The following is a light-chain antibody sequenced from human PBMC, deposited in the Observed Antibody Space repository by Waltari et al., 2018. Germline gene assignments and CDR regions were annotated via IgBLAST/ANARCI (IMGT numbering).Light chain of an antibody. V-gene: IGKV1-9*01. CDR2: AAS. CDR3: QQFNSYPLT. CDR1: QGIRSF. Sequence: IQLTQSPSSLSASAVDRVAITCRASQGIRSFLAWYQQKLGKAPKLLIYAASTLQSGVPSRFSGSGSGTDFSLTISSLQPEDFATYYCQQFNSYPLTFGGGTKVEIK. J-gene: IGKJ4*01.